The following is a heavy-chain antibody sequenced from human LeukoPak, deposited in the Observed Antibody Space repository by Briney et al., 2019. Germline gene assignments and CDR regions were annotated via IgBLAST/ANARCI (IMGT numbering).Heavy chain of an antibody. CDR2: IYYSGSP. V-gene: IGHV4-31*03. D-gene: IGHD3-22*01. CDR3: ARDRGSSGYYLDY. J-gene: IGHJ4*02. Sequence: PSQTLSLTCTVSGGSISSGGYYWSWIRQHPGKGLEWIGYIYYSGSPYYNPSLKSRVTISVDTSKNQFSLKLSSVTAADTAVYYCARDRGSSGYYLDYWAREPWSPSPQ. CDR1: GGSISSGGYY.